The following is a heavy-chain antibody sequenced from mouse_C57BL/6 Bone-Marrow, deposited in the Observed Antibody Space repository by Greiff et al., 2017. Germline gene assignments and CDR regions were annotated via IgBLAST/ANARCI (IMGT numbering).Heavy chain of an antibody. V-gene: IGHV1-81*01. CDR2: IYPRSGNT. J-gene: IGHJ4*01. CDR1: GYTFTSYG. Sequence: VQLQPSGAELARPGASVKLSCKASGYTFTSYGISWVKQRTGQGLEWIGEIYPRSGNTYYNEKFKGKATLTADKSSSTAYMELRSLTSEDSAVYFCARYGPGDGPPMDYWGQGTSVTVSS. D-gene: IGHD2-3*01. CDR3: ARYGPGDGPPMDY.